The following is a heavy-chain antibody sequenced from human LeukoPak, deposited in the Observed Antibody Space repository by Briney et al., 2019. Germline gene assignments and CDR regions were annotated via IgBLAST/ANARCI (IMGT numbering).Heavy chain of an antibody. CDR2: ISGSGGST. CDR1: GFTFSTYS. CDR3: AKTSSGWYRNYFDY. Sequence: GGSLRLSCAASGFTFSTYSVNWVRQAPGKGLEWVSAISGSGGSTYYADSVKGRFTISRDNSKNTLYLQMNSLRAEDTAVYYCAKTSSGWYRNYFDYWGQGTLVTVSS. V-gene: IGHV3-23*01. J-gene: IGHJ4*02. D-gene: IGHD6-19*01.